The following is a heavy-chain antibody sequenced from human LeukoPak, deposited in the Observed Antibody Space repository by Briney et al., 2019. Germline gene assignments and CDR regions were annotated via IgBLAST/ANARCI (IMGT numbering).Heavy chain of an antibody. V-gene: IGHV3-11*01. CDR1: GFTFSDYY. CDR3: ARAEYSSSWIRADYWYFDL. D-gene: IGHD6-13*01. J-gene: IGHJ2*01. Sequence: KPGGSLRLSCAASGFTFSDYYMSWIRQAPGKGLEWVSYISSSGSTIYYADSVKGRFTISRDNAKNSLYLQMNSLRAEDTAVYYCARAEYSSSWIRADYWYFDLWGRGTLVTVSS. CDR2: ISSSGSTI.